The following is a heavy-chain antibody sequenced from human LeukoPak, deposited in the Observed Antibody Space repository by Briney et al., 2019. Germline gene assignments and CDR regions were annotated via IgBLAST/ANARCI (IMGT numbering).Heavy chain of an antibody. J-gene: IGHJ4*02. CDR1: GGSISSSSYY. CDR3: ARLYYDSSGYYQICYFDY. V-gene: IGHV4-39*01. D-gene: IGHD3-22*01. CDR2: IYYSGST. Sequence: SETLSLTCTVSGGSISSSSYYWGWIRQPPGKGLEWIGSIYYSGSTYYNPSLKSLVTISVDTSKNQFSLNRSSVTAADTAVYYCARLYYDSSGYYQICYFDYWGQGTLVTVSS.